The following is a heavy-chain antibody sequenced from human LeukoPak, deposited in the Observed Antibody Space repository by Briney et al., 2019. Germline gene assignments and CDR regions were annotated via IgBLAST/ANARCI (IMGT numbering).Heavy chain of an antibody. D-gene: IGHD1-26*01. V-gene: IGHV3-33*06. CDR2: IWYDGSNK. J-gene: IGHJ4*02. CDR1: GFTFSSYG. CDR3: AKDLGSGSYASDY. Sequence: PGRSLTLSCAASGFTFSSYGMHWVRQAPGKGLEWVAVIWYDGSNKYYADSVKGRFTISRDHSKNTLYLQMNSLRAEDTAVYYCAKDLGSGSYASDYWGQGTLVTVSS.